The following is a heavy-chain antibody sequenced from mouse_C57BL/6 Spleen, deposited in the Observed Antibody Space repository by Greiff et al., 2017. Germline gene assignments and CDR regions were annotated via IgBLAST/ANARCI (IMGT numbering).Heavy chain of an antibody. CDR2: IDPSDSYT. V-gene: IGHV1-50*01. Sequence: QVQLQQSGAELVKPGASVKLSCKASGYTFTSYWMQWVKQRPGQGLEWIGEIDPSDSYTNYNQKFKGKATLTVDTSSSTAYMRLSSLTSDDSAVYYCARGGGYYYGSSWYFDVWGTGTTVTVSS. J-gene: IGHJ1*03. CDR1: GYTFTSYW. D-gene: IGHD1-1*01. CDR3: ARGGGYYYGSSWYFDV.